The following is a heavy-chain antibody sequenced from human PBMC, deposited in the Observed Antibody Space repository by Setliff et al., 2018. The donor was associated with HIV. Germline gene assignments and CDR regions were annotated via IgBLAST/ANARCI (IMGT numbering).Heavy chain of an antibody. CDR2: MNPNSGNT. J-gene: IGHJ4*02. CDR3: ARGYNWNYPLDY. D-gene: IGHD1-7*01. CDR1: GYTFTSYG. Sequence: ASVKVSCKASGYTFTSYGISWVRQAPGQGLEWMGWMNPNSGNTGYAQRFQGRVTITRNTSISTAYMDLSSLRSEDTAVYYCARGYNWNYPLDYWGQGTLVTVSS. V-gene: IGHV1-8*03.